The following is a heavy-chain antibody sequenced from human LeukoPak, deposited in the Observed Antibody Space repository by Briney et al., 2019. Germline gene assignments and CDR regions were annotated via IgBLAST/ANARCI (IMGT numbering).Heavy chain of an antibody. CDR2: IHPSSGNT. J-gene: IGHJ4*02. Sequence: ASVKVSCKASGYTFTNYYIHWVRQAPGPGLEWMGIIHPSSGNTEPHAQKFQGRVTLTRDTSTSTVYMELSSLRSEDTAIYYCARAFCTNGVCFIFDSWGQGTLVTVSS. V-gene: IGHV1-46*01. CDR3: ARAFCTNGVCFIFDS. D-gene: IGHD2-8*01. CDR1: GYTFTNYY.